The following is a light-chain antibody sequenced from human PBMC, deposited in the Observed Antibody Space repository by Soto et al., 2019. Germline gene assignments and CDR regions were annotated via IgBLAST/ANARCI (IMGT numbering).Light chain of an antibody. CDR3: SSYSSTKTRV. V-gene: IGLV2-14*01. Sequence: QSALTQPASVSGSPGQSITISCTGTSSDVGNYNYVSWYQHHPGKAPKVMIYEVRNRPSGVSNRFSGSKSGNTASPTISGLQAEDEADYYCSSYSSTKTRVFGTGTKVTVL. CDR1: SSDVGNYNY. J-gene: IGLJ1*01. CDR2: EVR.